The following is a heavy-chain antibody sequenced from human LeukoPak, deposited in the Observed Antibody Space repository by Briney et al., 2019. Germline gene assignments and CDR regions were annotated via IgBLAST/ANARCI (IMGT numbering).Heavy chain of an antibody. CDR3: ARGTTVTFNYHYGMDV. D-gene: IGHD4-17*01. V-gene: IGHV3-72*01. CDR1: VFTFSDHY. J-gene: IGHJ6*02. Sequence: GGSLRLSCATSVFTFSDHYMDWVRHAPAKGLEWVTRTRTKAKDYTTEYAASVKGKFTVSRDESMHSLYLQMNSVKPEDTAVYYCARGTTVTFNYHYGMDVWGQGTTVTVSS. CDR2: TRTKAKDYTT.